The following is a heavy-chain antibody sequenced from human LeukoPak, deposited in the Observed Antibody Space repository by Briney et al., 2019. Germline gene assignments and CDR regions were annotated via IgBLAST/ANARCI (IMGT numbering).Heavy chain of an antibody. V-gene: IGHV1-46*01. J-gene: IGHJ4*02. D-gene: IGHD1-1*01. CDR2: INPSGGST. CDR1: GYTFTSYY. CDR3: ARDTPSNWNDGIY. Sequence: GASVKVSCKASGYTFTSYYMHWVRQAPGQGLEWMGIINPSGGSTTYAQKFQGRVTMTRDTSTRTVYMEVSSLRSDDTAVYYCARDTPSNWNDGIYWGQGTLVIVSS.